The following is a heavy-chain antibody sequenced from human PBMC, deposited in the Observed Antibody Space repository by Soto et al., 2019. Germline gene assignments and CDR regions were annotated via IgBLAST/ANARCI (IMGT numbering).Heavy chain of an antibody. D-gene: IGHD3-9*01. CDR1: GGSISSYY. CDR2: IYYSGST. V-gene: IGHV4-59*01. CDR3: ARGQAKSAYYDILTGYRHYYYYYMDV. Sequence: SETLSLTCTVSGGSISSYYWSWIRQPPGKGLEWIGYIYYSGSTNYNPSLKSRVTISVDTSKNQFSLKLSSVTAADTAVYYCARGQAKSAYYDILTGYRHYYYYYMDVWGKGTTVTVSS. J-gene: IGHJ6*03.